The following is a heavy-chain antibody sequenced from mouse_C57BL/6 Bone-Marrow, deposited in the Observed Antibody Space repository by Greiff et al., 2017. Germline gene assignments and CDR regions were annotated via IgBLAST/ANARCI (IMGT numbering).Heavy chain of an antibody. CDR2: IHPNSGST. CDR1: GYTFTSYW. J-gene: IGHJ2*01. D-gene: IGHD4-1*01. CDR3: ARGRTGDFDY. V-gene: IGHV1-64*01. Sequence: QVQLQQPGAELVKPGASVKLSCKASGYTFTSYWMHWVKQRPGQGLAWIGMIHPNSGSTNYNEKFKSKATLTVDTSSSTAYMQLSSLTSEDSAVYYCARGRTGDFDYWGQGTTLTVSS.